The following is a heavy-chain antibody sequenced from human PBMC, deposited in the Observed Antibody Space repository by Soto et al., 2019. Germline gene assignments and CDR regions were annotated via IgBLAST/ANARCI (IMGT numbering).Heavy chain of an antibody. CDR2: INPNSGAT. V-gene: IGHV1-2*02. J-gene: IGHJ4*02. CDR3: ARDLTGDVGG. CDR1: GYTFTDSA. Sequence: HVQLVQSGAEVKKPGASVKVSCKASGYTFTDSAMHWVRQAPGQGLEWMAWINPNSGATRYAQKFQGRVTTTRDTSLTPGYMELSRLTSDDTAVYYCARDLTGDVGGWGQGTLVTVSS. D-gene: IGHD7-27*01.